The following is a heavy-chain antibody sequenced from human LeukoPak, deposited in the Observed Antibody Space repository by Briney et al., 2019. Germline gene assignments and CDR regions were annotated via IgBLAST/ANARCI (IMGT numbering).Heavy chain of an antibody. Sequence: PSETLSLTCTVSGGSISSGDYYWSWIRQPPGTGLEWIGYIYYSGSTYCNPSLKRRVTISVDTSKNQFSLKLSSVTAADTAVYYCARVGVSKDPPGAFDIWGQGTMVTVSS. CDR1: GGSISSGDYY. CDR3: ARVGVSKDPPGAFDI. CDR2: IYYSGST. J-gene: IGHJ3*02. V-gene: IGHV4-30-4*01. D-gene: IGHD2-15*01.